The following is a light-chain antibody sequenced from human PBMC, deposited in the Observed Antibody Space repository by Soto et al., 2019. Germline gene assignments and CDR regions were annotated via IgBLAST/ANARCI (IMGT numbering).Light chain of an antibody. CDR3: LQYHYWWT. CDR1: QSISNN. J-gene: IGKJ1*01. V-gene: IGKV3-15*01. Sequence: IVMTQSPATLSLXPVEXAXXXXRASQSISNNFAWFQQKPGQVPRLLIYGASNRATGVSARFSGSGSGTEFTLTISSLQSEDFAVYYCLQYHYWWTFGQGTKVDIK. CDR2: GAS.